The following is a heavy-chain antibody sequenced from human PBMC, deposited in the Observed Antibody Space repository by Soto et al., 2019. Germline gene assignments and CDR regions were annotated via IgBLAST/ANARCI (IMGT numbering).Heavy chain of an antibody. J-gene: IGHJ6*02. CDR3: ASDTEFRFYYYGLDV. D-gene: IGHD3-10*01. CDR1: GSSISSHY. V-gene: IGHV4-4*07. CDR2: IYTSGGT. Sequence: SETLSLTCSVSGSSISSHYWSWFRQSAWKGLEWIGRIYTSGGTNYKPSLKSRVTMSVDTSKNQFSLRLSSVTAADTAVYHCASDTEFRFYYYGLDVWGQGTPVTVSS.